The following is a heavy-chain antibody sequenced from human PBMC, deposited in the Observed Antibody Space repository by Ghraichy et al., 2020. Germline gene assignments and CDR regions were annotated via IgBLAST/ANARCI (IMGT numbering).Heavy chain of an antibody. CDR2: INPNSGGT. V-gene: IGHV1-2*02. Sequence: ASVKVSCKTSGYTFTGYHLHWVRQAPGQGLEWMGWINPNSGGTNYAQKYQGRVTMTRDTSISTAYMELSSLRSDDTAVYYCARGGEVPTRVSGILFDYWGQGTLVTVSS. J-gene: IGHJ4*02. D-gene: IGHD5-24*01. CDR3: ARGGEVPTRVSGILFDY. CDR1: GYTFTGYH.